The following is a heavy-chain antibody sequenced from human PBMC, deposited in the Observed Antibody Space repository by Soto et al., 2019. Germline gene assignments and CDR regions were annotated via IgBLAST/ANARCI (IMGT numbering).Heavy chain of an antibody. CDR3: ARDLGGNYRYFDS. D-gene: IGHD3-16*02. CDR1: GGSISSYY. J-gene: IGHJ4*02. V-gene: IGHV4-59*01. Sequence: QVQLQESGPGLVKPSETLSLTCTVSGGSISSYYWSWIRQPPGKGLERIGYVYYSGSTNYNPSLKSRVTISVDTSKNQFSLKLSSVTAADTAVYYCARDLGGNYRYFDSWGQGILVTVSS. CDR2: VYYSGST.